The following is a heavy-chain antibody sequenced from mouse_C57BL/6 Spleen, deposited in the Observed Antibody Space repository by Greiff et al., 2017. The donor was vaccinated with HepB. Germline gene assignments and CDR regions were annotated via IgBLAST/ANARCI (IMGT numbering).Heavy chain of an antibody. V-gene: IGHV5-4*03. CDR2: ISDGGSYT. D-gene: IGHD3-3*01. CDR3: ARGTYFDV. J-gene: IGHJ1*03. Sequence: EVMLVESGGGLVKPGGSLKLSCAASGFTFSSYAMSWVRQTPEKRLEWVATISDGGSYTYYPDNVKGRFTISRDNAKNNLYLQMSHLKSEDTAMYYCARGTYFDVWGTGTTVTVSS. CDR1: GFTFSSYA.